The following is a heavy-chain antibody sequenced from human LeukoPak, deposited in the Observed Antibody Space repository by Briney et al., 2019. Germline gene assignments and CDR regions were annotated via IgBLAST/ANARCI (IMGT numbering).Heavy chain of an antibody. CDR2: IYYSGAT. V-gene: IGHV4-61*01. Sequence: SETLSLTCTVSGGSVSSDSDYWSVIRQPPGKGLEWIAYIYYSGATNYNPSLKSRVTILIDTSKNQFSLKLSSATAADTAVYYCASRRLKGAFDIWGQGTMVTVSS. J-gene: IGHJ3*02. CDR3: ASRRLKGAFDI. D-gene: IGHD3-16*01. CDR1: GGSVSSDSDY.